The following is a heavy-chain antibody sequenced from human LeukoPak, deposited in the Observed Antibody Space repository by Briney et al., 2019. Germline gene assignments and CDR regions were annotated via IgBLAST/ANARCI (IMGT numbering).Heavy chain of an antibody. CDR1: GYSFTSYW. V-gene: IGHV5-10-1*01. J-gene: IGHJ4*02. CDR3: ARRVAVAGYYFDY. Sequence: GESLKISCKGSGYSFTSYWISWVRQMPGKGLEWMGRIDPGDPYTTYSPSFQGHVTISADKSISTAYLQWSSLKASDTAMYYCARRVAVAGYYFDYWGQGTLVTVSS. D-gene: IGHD6-19*01. CDR2: IDPGDPYT.